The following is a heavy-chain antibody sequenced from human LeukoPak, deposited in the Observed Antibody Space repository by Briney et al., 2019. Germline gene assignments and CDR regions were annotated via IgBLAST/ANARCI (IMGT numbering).Heavy chain of an antibody. Sequence: PSETLSLTCTVSGDSISNSRYYWGWIRQPPGKGLEWIGYIFYSGTTYYSPSLKGRVTMSVDTSKNQFSLKLSSVTAADTAVYYCARAGGSYDFTNWFDPWGQGTLVTVSS. CDR2: IFYSGTT. CDR1: GDSISNSRYY. V-gene: IGHV4-39*07. D-gene: IGHD3-3*01. J-gene: IGHJ5*02. CDR3: ARAGGSYDFTNWFDP.